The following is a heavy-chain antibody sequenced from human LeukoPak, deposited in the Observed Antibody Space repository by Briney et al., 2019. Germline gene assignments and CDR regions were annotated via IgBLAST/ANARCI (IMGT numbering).Heavy chain of an antibody. D-gene: IGHD3-9*01. CDR1: GFTLRSYA. CDR2: ISGSGGST. V-gene: IGHV3-23*01. Sequence: GGSQRLSCAASGFTLRSYAMSWVRQAPGKGLEWVSAISGSGGSTYYADSVKGRFTISRDNSKNTLYLQMNSLRAEDTAVYYCAKGPYDILAGYSGDYWGQGTLVTVSS. CDR3: AKGPYDILAGYSGDY. J-gene: IGHJ4*02.